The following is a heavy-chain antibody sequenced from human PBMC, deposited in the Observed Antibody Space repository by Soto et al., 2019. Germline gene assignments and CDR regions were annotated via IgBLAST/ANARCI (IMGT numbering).Heavy chain of an antibody. CDR3: AKAIAARYYYYGMDV. V-gene: IGHV3-23*01. Sequence: PGGSLRLSCAASGFTFSSYAMSWVRQAPGKGLEWVSAISGSGGSTYYADSVKGRFTISRDNSKNTLYLQMNSLRAEDTAVYYCAKAIAARYYYYGMDVWAQGTTVTVSS. CDR1: GFTFSSYA. D-gene: IGHD6-6*01. J-gene: IGHJ6*02. CDR2: ISGSGGST.